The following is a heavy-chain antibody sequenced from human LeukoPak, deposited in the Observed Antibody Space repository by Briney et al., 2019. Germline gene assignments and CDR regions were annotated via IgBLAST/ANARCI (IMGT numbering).Heavy chain of an antibody. CDR1: GFTFSSYS. V-gene: IGHV3-48*04. D-gene: IGHD5-24*01. CDR3: ARGRDGYND. CDR2: ISSSSSTI. J-gene: IGHJ4*02. Sequence: GGSLRLSCAASGFTFSSYSMNWVRQAPGKGLEWVSYISSSSSTIYYADSAKGRFTISRDNAKNSLYLQMNSLRAEDTAVYYCARGRDGYNDWGQGTLVTVSS.